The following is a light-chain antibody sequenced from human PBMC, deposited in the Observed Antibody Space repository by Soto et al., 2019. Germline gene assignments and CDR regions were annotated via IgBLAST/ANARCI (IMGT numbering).Light chain of an antibody. CDR2: DAS. V-gene: IGKV3-11*01. J-gene: IGKJ5*01. CDR1: QSVSSS. Sequence: EVVLTQSPATLSLSPGATATLSCGASQSVSSSLAWYQQKPGQAPRLLIYDASSRATGIPARFSGSGSGTDFAHTISSLEPEDFAVYYCHHRGNGITFGQGTRLEIK. CDR3: HHRGNGIT.